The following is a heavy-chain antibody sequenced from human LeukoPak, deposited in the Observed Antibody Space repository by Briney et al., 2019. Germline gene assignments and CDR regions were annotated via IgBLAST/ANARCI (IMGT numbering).Heavy chain of an antibody. CDR3: ARDCSSTTCYTRSFDP. J-gene: IGHJ5*02. D-gene: IGHD2-2*02. Sequence: PSETLSLTCTVSGYSISSGYYWGWIRQPPGKGLEWIGSIYHSGSTYYNPSLKSRVTISGDTSKNQFSLNLSSVTATDTAVYYCARDCSSTTCYTRSFDPWSQGTLVTVSS. V-gene: IGHV4-38-2*02. CDR2: IYHSGST. CDR1: GYSISSGYY.